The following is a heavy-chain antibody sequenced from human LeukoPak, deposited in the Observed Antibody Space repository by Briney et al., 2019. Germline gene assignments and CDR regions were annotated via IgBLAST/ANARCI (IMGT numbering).Heavy chain of an antibody. V-gene: IGHV1-18*04. D-gene: IGHD3-10*01. J-gene: IGHJ4*02. CDR1: GYTFTGFY. CDR3: ARDLEYYYGSGSYRY. Sequence: ASVKVSCKASGYTFTGFYMHWVRQAPGQGLEWMGWISAYNGNTNYAQKLQGRVTMTTDTSTSTAYMELRSLRSDDTAVYYCARDLEYYYGSGSYRYWGQGTLVTVSS. CDR2: ISAYNGNT.